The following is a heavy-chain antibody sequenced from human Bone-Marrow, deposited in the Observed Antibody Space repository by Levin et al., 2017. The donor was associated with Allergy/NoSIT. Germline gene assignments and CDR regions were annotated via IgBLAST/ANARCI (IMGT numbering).Heavy chain of an antibody. D-gene: IGHD2/OR15-2a*01. CDR1: GGTFGSHA. J-gene: IGHJ6*02. Sequence: SVKVSCKASGGTFGSHAINWVRQAPGQGLEWMGRFIPILALANYAQKFHGRVTITADKSTGTAYLEVSSLRSEDTAVYYCARVPHNSDTGYYHGMDVWGQGTTVTVSS. CDR3: ARVPHNSDTGYYHGMDV. V-gene: IGHV1-69*04. CDR2: FIPILALA.